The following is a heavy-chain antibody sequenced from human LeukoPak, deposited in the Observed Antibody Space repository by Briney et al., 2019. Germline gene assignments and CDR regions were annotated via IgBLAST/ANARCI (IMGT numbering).Heavy chain of an antibody. CDR3: ARYHYDSSGYPYYFDY. Sequence: GGSLRLSCAAFGFIVSDNYMSWVRQAPGQGLEWVSVIYSGCSTYYADSVKGRFTISRDNSKNTVFLQLTSLRAEDTAVYYCARYHYDSSGYPYYFDYWGQGTLVTVSS. CDR1: GFIVSDNY. D-gene: IGHD3-22*01. J-gene: IGHJ4*02. V-gene: IGHV3-53*01. CDR2: IYSGCST.